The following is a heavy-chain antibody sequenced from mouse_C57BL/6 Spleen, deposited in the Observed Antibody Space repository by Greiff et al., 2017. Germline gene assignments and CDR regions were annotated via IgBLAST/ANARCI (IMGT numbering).Heavy chain of an antibody. CDR3: ARSSGGYWYFDV. CDR2: INPYNGGT. V-gene: IGHV1-19*01. Sequence: EVQLQQSGPVLVKPGASVKMSCKASGYTFTDYYMNWVKQSHGKSLEWIGVINPYNGGTSYNQKFKGKATLTVDKSSSTAYMELNSLTSEDSAVYYCARSSGGYWYFDVWGTGTTVTVSS. D-gene: IGHD1-1*02. J-gene: IGHJ1*03. CDR1: GYTFTDYY.